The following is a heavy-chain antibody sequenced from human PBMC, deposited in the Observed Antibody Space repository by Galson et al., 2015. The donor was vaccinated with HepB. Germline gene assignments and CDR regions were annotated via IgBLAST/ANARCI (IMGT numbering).Heavy chain of an antibody. CDR3: AGSGYDPLDYYYGMDV. CDR2: IIPIFGTV. D-gene: IGHD5-12*01. CDR1: GGTFRTSA. Sequence: SVKVSCKASGGTFRTSAISWVRQAPGQGLEWMGGIIPIFGTVNYAQKFQARVTISADKSTGTAYMELSSLRSEDTAVYYCAGSGYDPLDYYYGMDVWGQGTTITVSS. J-gene: IGHJ6*02. V-gene: IGHV1-69*06.